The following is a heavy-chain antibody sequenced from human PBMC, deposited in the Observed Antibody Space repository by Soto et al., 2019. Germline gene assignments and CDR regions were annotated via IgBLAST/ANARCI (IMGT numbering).Heavy chain of an antibody. D-gene: IGHD6-19*01. CDR3: ARMWSKQWLVYNY. V-gene: IGHV4-59*08. CDR2: IYYSGST. Sequence: QVQLQESGPGLVKPSETLSLTCTVSGGSISSYYWSWIRQPPGKGLEWIGYIYYSGSTNYNPSLKSRVTISVDTSKNQFSLKLSSVTAADTAVYYCARMWSKQWLVYNYWGQGTLVTVSS. CDR1: GGSISSYY. J-gene: IGHJ4*02.